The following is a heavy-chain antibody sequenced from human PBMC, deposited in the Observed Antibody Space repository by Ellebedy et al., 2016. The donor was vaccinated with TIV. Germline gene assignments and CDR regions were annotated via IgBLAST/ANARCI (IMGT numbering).Heavy chain of an antibody. CDR3: ARDFGGQDGPIGYYYGMDV. J-gene: IGHJ6*02. V-gene: IGHV3-20*04. D-gene: IGHD3-16*01. Sequence: GESLKISCAASGFTFDDYGMSWVRQAPGKGLEWVSGINWNGGSTGYADSVKGRFTISRDNAKNSLYLQMNSLRAEDTALYYCARDFGGQDGPIGYYYGMDVWGQGTTVTVSS. CDR2: INWNGGST. CDR1: GFTFDDYG.